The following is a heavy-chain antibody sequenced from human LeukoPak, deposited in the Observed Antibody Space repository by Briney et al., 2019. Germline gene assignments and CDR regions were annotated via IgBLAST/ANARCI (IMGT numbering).Heavy chain of an antibody. J-gene: IGHJ4*02. V-gene: IGHV4-59*12. CDR3: ARPHPLYGGGSFLF. CDR1: GGSISSYF. Sequence: SETLSLTCSVSGGSISSYFWSWIRQPPGKELELIGYIYVTGMTNYNPSLKNGATISMDTSKNQFSLKLTSVTAADTAVYYCARPHPLYGGGSFLFWGQGILVTVSS. CDR2: IYVTGMT. D-gene: IGHD3-16*01.